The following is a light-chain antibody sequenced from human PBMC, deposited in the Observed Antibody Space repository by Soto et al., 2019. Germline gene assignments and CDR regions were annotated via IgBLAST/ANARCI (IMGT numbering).Light chain of an antibody. CDR1: QSVSSSY. CDR2: GAS. V-gene: IGKV3-20*01. Sequence: EIVKTQSPATLSVSPGERATLSCRASQSVSSSYLAWYQQKPGQAPRLLIYGASSRATGIPDRFSGSGSGTDFTLTISRLEPEDFAVYYCQQYGSSRTFGQGTKVDI. CDR3: QQYGSSRT. J-gene: IGKJ1*01.